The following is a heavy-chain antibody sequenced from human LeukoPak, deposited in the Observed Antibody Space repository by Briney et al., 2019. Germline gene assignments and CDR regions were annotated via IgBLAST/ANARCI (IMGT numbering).Heavy chain of an antibody. J-gene: IGHJ3*02. Sequence: PGESLRLFCAASEFTFSSYAMHWVRQAPGKGLEWVAVISYDGSNKYYADSVKGRFTISRDNSKNTLYLQMNSLRAEDTAVYYCARERCSGGSCYSRGAGNDAFDIWGQGTMVTVSS. CDR1: EFTFSSYA. D-gene: IGHD2-15*01. V-gene: IGHV3-30-3*01. CDR2: ISYDGSNK. CDR3: ARERCSGGSCYSRGAGNDAFDI.